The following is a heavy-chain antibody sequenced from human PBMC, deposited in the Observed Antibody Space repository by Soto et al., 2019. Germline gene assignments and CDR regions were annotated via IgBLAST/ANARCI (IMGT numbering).Heavy chain of an antibody. CDR3: ARGGASITMIVVVTIEFDY. Sequence: GGSLRLSCAASGFTFSSYAMHWVRQAPGKGLEWVAVISYDGSNKYYADSVKGRFTISRDNSKNTRYLQMNSLRAEDTAVYYCARGGASITMIVVVTIEFDYWGQGTLVTVSS. CDR2: ISYDGSNK. J-gene: IGHJ4*02. V-gene: IGHV3-30-3*01. D-gene: IGHD3-22*01. CDR1: GFTFSSYA.